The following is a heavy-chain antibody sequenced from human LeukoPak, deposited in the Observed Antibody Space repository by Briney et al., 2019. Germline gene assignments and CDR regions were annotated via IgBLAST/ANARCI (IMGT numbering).Heavy chain of an antibody. CDR2: IKSDGGT. V-gene: IGHV3-74*01. D-gene: IGHD3-22*01. CDR1: GFTFSTYW. J-gene: IGHJ1*01. CDR3: ARAPSEIGGYYPEYFRH. Sequence: PGGSLRLSCAASGFTFSTYWTHWVRQAPGKGLVWVSRIKSDGGTNYADSVKGRFTISRDNAKKTVSLQMNSLRPEDTGVYYCARAPSEIGGYYPEYFRHWGQGTLVIVSS.